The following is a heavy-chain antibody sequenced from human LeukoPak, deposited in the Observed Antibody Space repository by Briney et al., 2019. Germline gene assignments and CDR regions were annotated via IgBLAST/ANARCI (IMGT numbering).Heavy chain of an antibody. D-gene: IGHD2-2*01. J-gene: IGHJ4*02. CDR2: IKNKTNGETT. Sequence: GGSLRLSCAASGFTFSSAWMTWVRQAPGKGLEWVGHIKNKTNGETTDYAAPVKGRFIISRDDSKNTLYLQMNSLRTEDTAVYYCARGFCSSTNCYQGPFDFWGQGTLVTVSS. V-gene: IGHV3-15*01. CDR3: ARGFCSSTNCYQGPFDF. CDR1: GFTFSSAW.